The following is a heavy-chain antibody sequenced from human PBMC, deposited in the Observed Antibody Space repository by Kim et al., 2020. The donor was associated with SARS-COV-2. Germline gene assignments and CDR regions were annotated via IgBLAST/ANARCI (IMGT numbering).Heavy chain of an antibody. CDR3: AKRDTLTGRFDY. V-gene: IGHV5-51*01. J-gene: IGHJ4*02. CDR2: IYPDNSDT. Sequence: GESLKISCKGSAYTFTKSWIVWVRQMPGKGLEWMGIIYPDNSDTTYSPSFQGQVTISADRSISTAYLQWSSLKASDTAMYYCAKRDTLTGRFDYWGQGTLVTVSS. D-gene: IGHD3-16*01. CDR1: AYTFTKSW.